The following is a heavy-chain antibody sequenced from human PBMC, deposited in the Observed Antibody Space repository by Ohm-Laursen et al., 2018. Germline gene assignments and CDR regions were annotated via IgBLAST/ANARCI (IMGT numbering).Heavy chain of an antibody. CDR2: ISGSGGST. Sequence: SLRLSCAASGFTFSNYWMSWVRQAPGKGLEWVSAISGSGGSTYYADSVKGRFTISRDNSKNTLYLQMNSLRAEDTAVYYCANLYSSSNFDYWGQGTLVTVSS. CDR1: GFTFSNYW. D-gene: IGHD6-13*01. V-gene: IGHV3-23*01. J-gene: IGHJ4*02. CDR3: ANLYSSSNFDY.